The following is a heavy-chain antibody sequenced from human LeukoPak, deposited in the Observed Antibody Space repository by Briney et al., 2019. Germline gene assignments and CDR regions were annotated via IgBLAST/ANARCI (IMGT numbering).Heavy chain of an antibody. Sequence: PGGAPGIFFSTPGVNFFSYALSLGRHAPGGGLEWVSAISGSGGSTYYADSVKGRFTISRDNSKNTLYLQMNSLRAEDTAVYYCAKGGAYQTFWGQGTLVTVSS. CDR1: GVNFFSYA. CDR2: ISGSGGST. V-gene: IGHV3-23*01. D-gene: IGHD2-2*01. J-gene: IGHJ4*02. CDR3: AKGGAYQTF.